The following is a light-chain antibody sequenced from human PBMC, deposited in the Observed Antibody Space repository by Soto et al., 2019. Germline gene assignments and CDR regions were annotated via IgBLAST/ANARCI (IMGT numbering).Light chain of an antibody. V-gene: IGKV3-20*01. Sequence: EIVLTQSPGTLSLSPGERATLSCRASQSVSSYFAWYQQKPGQAPRLLIYGASSRATGIPDRFSGSGSGTDFPLTISRLEPEDFAVCYCQQYGRPSRTFGQGTKVEIK. CDR1: QSVSSY. CDR2: GAS. J-gene: IGKJ1*01. CDR3: QQYGRPSRT.